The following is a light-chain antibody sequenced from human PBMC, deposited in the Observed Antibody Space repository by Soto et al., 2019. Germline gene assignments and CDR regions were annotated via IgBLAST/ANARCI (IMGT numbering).Light chain of an antibody. V-gene: IGLV2-14*01. Sequence: QSALTQPASVSGSPGQSITISCSGATSDIGTYNYVSWYQHHPGKVPKVIIYEFSNRPSGVSYRFSGSKSVNTAFLTISGLQAEDEADYYCSSYTSSATLVFGVGTKVTVI. CDR2: EFS. CDR1: TSDIGTYNY. J-gene: IGLJ3*02. CDR3: SSYTSSATLV.